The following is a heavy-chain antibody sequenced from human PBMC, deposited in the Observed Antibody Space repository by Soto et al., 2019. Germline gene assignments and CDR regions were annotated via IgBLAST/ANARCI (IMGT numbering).Heavy chain of an antibody. Sequence: QVQLQQWGAGLLKPSETLSLTCAVYGGSFSGYYWSWIRQPPGKGLEWIGEINHSGSTNYNPSLKSRVTISVDTSKNQFSLKLSSVTAADTAVYYCARLNYIVVVPAAMPARAFDIWVQGTMVTVSS. CDR2: INHSGST. J-gene: IGHJ3*02. CDR1: GGSFSGYY. CDR3: ARLNYIVVVPAAMPARAFDI. V-gene: IGHV4-34*01. D-gene: IGHD2-2*01.